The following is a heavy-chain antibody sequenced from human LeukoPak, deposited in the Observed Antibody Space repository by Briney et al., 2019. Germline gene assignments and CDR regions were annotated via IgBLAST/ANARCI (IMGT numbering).Heavy chain of an antibody. CDR3: ARAGNTRFDY. J-gene: IGHJ4*02. CDR1: GFTFSSYS. Sequence: GGSLRLSCAASGFTFSSYSMNWVRQAPGKGLEWVSSITSSTTYVYYADSVKGRFTISRDNAKNSLYLQMNSLRAEDTAVYYCARAGNTRFDYWGQGTLVTVSS. D-gene: IGHD2/OR15-2a*01. V-gene: IGHV3-21*04. CDR2: ITSSTTYV.